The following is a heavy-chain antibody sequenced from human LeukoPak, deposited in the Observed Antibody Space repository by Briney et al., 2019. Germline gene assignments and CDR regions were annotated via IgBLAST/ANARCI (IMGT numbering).Heavy chain of an antibody. Sequence: GGSLRLSCVASGFTFSNYAVSWVRQAPGKGLEWVSAITGSGTNRYYADSLKGRFTTSRDNSKNTVFLQMSSLRHEDTAIYYCVIWGDYDVLTGYYVPDYWGQGTLVTVAS. CDR1: GFTFSNYA. CDR3: VIWGDYDVLTGYYVPDY. J-gene: IGHJ4*02. V-gene: IGHV3-23*01. D-gene: IGHD3-9*01. CDR2: ITGSGTNR.